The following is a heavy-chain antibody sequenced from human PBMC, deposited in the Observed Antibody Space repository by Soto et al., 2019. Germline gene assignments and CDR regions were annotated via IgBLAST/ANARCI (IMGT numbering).Heavy chain of an antibody. CDR1: GGTFSSYA. CDR2: IIPIFGTA. Sequence: SVKVSCKASGGTFSSYAISWVRQAPGQGLEWMGGIIPIFGTANYAQKFQGRVTITADESTSTAYMELSSLRSEDTAVYYCARGLSSSYDFDYWGQGTLVTVSS. D-gene: IGHD6-13*01. J-gene: IGHJ4*02. CDR3: ARGLSSSYDFDY. V-gene: IGHV1-69*13.